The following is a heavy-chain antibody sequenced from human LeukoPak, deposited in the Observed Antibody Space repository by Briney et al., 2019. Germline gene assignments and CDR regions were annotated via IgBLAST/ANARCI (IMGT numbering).Heavy chain of an antibody. D-gene: IGHD6-13*01. V-gene: IGHV3-30*19. CDR3: ARRIIAAAGNIRRPKNWFDP. J-gene: IGHJ5*02. CDR1: RFSFSSYG. CDR2: LQYDRTNV. Sequence: GGSLRLSCAASRFSFSSYGMHWVRQAPGKGLEWVAYLQYDRTNVQYADSVRGRFTISRDNSKNILYLQMNSLRAEDTAVYYCARRIIAAAGNIRRPKNWFDPWGQGTLVTVSS.